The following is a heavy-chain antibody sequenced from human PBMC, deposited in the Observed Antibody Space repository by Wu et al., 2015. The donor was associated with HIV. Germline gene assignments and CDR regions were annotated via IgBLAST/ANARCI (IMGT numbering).Heavy chain of an antibody. Sequence: QAQLVQFGAEVKKPGSSVKVTCKASGGTFSSYAITWVRQAPEQGLEWMGGIIPIFGTTKYAQRFQGRLTITADESRTTAYMELNNLRSEDTAVYFCARGGPNGGYYDTGIYYFDTWGQGTLVTVSS. CDR3: ARGGPNGGYYDTGIYYFDT. CDR1: GGTFSSYA. J-gene: IGHJ4*02. V-gene: IGHV1-69*12. CDR2: IIPIFGTT. D-gene: IGHD3-10*01.